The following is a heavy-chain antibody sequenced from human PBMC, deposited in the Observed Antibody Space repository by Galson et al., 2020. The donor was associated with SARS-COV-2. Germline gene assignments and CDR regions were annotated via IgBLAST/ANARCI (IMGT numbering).Heavy chain of an antibody. J-gene: IGHJ4*02. CDR1: GYTFTSYG. Sequence: ASVKVSCKASGYTFTSYGISWVRQAPGQGLEWMGWISAYNGNTNYAQKLQGRVTMTTDTSTSTAYMELRSLRSDDTAVYYCARFWHGGSEHYYDILTGYYRWLDYWGQGTLVTVSS. CDR2: ISAYNGNT. D-gene: IGHD3-9*01. CDR3: ARFWHGGSEHYYDILTGYYRWLDY. V-gene: IGHV1-18*01.